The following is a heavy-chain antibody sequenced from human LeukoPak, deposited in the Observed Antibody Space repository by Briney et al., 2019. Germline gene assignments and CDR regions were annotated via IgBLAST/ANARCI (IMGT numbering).Heavy chain of an antibody. Sequence: ASVKVSCKASGFTLTAYYMHWVRQAPGQRLEWMGWINPNRGGTNYAQKFQGRVIMTWDTSISTASMELSRLRSDDTAVYYCSRGPHWDPHFDFWGQGTLVTVSS. CDR3: SRGPHWDPHFDF. V-gene: IGHV1-2*02. D-gene: IGHD7-27*01. CDR2: INPNRGGT. CDR1: GFTLTAYY. J-gene: IGHJ4*02.